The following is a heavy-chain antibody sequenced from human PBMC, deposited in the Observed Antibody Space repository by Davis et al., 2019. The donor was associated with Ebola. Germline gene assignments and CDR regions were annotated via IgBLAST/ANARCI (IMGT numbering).Heavy chain of an antibody. Sequence: AASVKVSCKASGYTFTSYGISWVRQAPGQELEWMGWINPASGGTKYAQKLQGRVTMTTDTSTSTAYMELRSLRSDDTAVYYCARSNIVATIKDYWGQGTLVTVSS. J-gene: IGHJ4*02. CDR3: ARSNIVATIKDY. V-gene: IGHV1-18*01. D-gene: IGHD5-12*01. CDR2: INPASGGT. CDR1: GYTFTSYG.